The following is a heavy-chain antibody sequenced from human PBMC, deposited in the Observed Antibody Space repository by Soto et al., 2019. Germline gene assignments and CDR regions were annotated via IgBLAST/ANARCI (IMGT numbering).Heavy chain of an antibody. D-gene: IGHD1-7*01. CDR3: ARGNYGGYFDY. CDR1: GGSFSGYY. V-gene: IGHV4-34*01. CDR2: INHSGST. J-gene: IGHJ4*02. Sequence: SETQSLTCAVYGGSFSGYYWSWIRQPPGKGLEWIGEINHSGSTNYNPSLKSRVTISVDTSKNQFSLKLSSVTAADTAVYYCARGNYGGYFDYWGQGTLVTVSS.